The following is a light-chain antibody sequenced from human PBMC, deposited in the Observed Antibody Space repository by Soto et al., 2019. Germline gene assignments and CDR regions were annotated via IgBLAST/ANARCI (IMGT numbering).Light chain of an antibody. CDR3: QQYNSWPPRYT. V-gene: IGKV3-15*01. CDR2: DSS. J-gene: IGKJ2*01. CDR1: QSVSRA. Sequence: DIVLTQSPATLSVSPGESATLSCRASQSVSRALAWYQHVPGQAPRLLIYDSSTRATGVPARFSGSGSGPRFPLTISSLQSEDFAVYYCQQYNSWPPRYTFGQGTKLQI.